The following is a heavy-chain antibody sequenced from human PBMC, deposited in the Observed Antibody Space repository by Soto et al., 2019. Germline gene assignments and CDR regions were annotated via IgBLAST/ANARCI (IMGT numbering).Heavy chain of an antibody. CDR3: ARDYYGSGSYYRITGYDAFDI. V-gene: IGHV1-69*01. CDR1: GGTFSSYA. J-gene: IGHJ3*02. Sequence: QVQLVQSGAEVKKPGSSVKVSCKASGGTFSSYAISRVRQAPGQGLEWMGGIIPIFGTANYAQKFQGRVTITADESTSTAYLELGSLRSEDTAVYYCARDYYGSGSYYRITGYDAFDIWGQGTMVTVSS. CDR2: IIPIFGTA. D-gene: IGHD3-10*01.